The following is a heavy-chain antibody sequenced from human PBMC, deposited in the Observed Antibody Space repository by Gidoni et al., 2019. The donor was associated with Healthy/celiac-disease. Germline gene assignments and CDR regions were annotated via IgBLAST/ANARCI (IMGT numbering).Heavy chain of an antibody. CDR1: GATYSSYA. J-gene: IGHJ3*02. CDR2: IIPIFGTA. Sequence: QVQLVQSGAEVKKPGSSVKVSCKASGATYSSYAISWVLQAPGQGLEWMGGIIPIFGTANYAQKFQGRVTITADESTSTAYMELSSLRSDDTAVYYCARLFQKDAFDILGQGTMVTVSS. CDR3: ARLFQKDAFDI. V-gene: IGHV1-69*01.